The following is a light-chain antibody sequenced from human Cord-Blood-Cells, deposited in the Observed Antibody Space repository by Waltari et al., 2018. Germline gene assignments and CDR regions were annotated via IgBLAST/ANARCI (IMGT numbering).Light chain of an antibody. Sequence: QLVLTQSPSASASPGASVKLTCTLSSGHSSYAITWHQKQPEKVPRYFMKLNSDGSHSKGDGIPDRFSGSSSGAERYLTISSLQSEDEADYYCQTWGTGIQVFGGGTKLTVL. V-gene: IGLV4-69*01. J-gene: IGLJ2*01. CDR2: LNSDGSH. CDR1: SGHSSYA. CDR3: QTWGTGIQV.